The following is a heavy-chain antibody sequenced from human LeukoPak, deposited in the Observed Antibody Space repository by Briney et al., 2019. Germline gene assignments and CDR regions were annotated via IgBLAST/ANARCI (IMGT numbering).Heavy chain of an antibody. V-gene: IGHV3-74*01. CDR3: ARDTWGGDFDY. CDR1: GFTFSSYW. Sequence: PGGSLRLSCAASGFTFSSYWMHWVRQAPGKGLVWVSRIKGDGRHTIYADSVKGRFTISRDNSKNTLYLQMNSLRTEDTAVYYCARDTWGGDFDYWGQETLVTVSS. CDR2: IKGDGRHT. D-gene: IGHD3-16*01. J-gene: IGHJ4*02.